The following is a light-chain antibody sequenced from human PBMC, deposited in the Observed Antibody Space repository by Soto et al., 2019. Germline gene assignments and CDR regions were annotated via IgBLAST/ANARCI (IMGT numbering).Light chain of an antibody. CDR1: QSISSY. V-gene: IGKV1-39*01. CDR2: AAS. Sequence: DIPMTQSPSSLSASVGDRVTITCRASQSISSYVNWYQQKPGKAPKLLIYAASSLQSGVPSRFSGSGSGTDFTLTISSLQPEDFATYYCQQSYSIFMYTFGQGTKLEIK. J-gene: IGKJ2*01. CDR3: QQSYSIFMYT.